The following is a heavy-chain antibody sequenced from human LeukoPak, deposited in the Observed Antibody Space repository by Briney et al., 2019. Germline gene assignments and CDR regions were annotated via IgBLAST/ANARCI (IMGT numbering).Heavy chain of an antibody. J-gene: IGHJ3*02. CDR3: ARDSASVAGDAFDI. CDR2: IYNSGGA. CDR1: GGSISSVSYY. Sequence: PSETLSLTCTVSGGSISSVSYYWSWIRQPPGKGLEWIGDIYNSGGAHYNPSLKGRVTISVDTSKNQFSLRLRSVTAADTAVFYCARDSASVAGDAFDIWGQGTMVTVSS. D-gene: IGHD6-19*01. V-gene: IGHV4-30-4*01.